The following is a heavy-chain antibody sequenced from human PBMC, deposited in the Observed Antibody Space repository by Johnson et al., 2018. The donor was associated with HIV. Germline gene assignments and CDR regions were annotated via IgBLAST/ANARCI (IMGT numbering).Heavy chain of an antibody. CDR1: GFTFSSYA. Sequence: VQLVESGGGLVQPGGSLRLSCAASGFTFSSYAMSWVRQAPGKGLEWVSAISGSGGSTYYADSVRGGFPISSDNSNNTLYRQMNGLRAKETAVYYCAKEKAARRWGGDAFDIWGQGTMVTVSS. V-gene: IGHV3-23*04. CDR2: ISGSGGST. D-gene: IGHD6-6*01. J-gene: IGHJ3*02. CDR3: AKEKAARRWGGDAFDI.